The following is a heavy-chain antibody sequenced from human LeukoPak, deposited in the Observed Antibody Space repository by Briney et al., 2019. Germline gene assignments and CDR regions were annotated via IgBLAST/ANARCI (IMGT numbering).Heavy chain of an antibody. CDR3: TSGPLVAGEAFDY. Sequence: GGALRLSCAASGVTFSNAWMNWVRQAPGKGLEWVGRIKIKAAGGTTDYAAPVKGRFTISRDDSKDTLYLQMNSLKTEDTAVYYCTSGPLVAGEAFDYWGQGTLVTVSS. CDR1: GVTFSNAW. J-gene: IGHJ4*02. V-gene: IGHV3-15*01. CDR2: IKIKAAGGTT. D-gene: IGHD5-12*01.